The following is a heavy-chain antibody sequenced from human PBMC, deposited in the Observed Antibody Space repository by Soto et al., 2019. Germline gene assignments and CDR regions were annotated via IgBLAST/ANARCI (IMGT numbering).Heavy chain of an antibody. D-gene: IGHD3-10*01. CDR2: INAGNGNT. Sequence: ASLPVSCKASGYTFTSYAMHWVRQAPGQRLEWMGWINAGNGNTKYSQKFQGRVTITRDTSASTAYMELSSLRSEDTAVYYCASQGPTKGAGAPSFYYSGMDVWGEGTTLTVSS. CDR3: ASQGPTKGAGAPSFYYSGMDV. CDR1: GYTFTSYA. V-gene: IGHV1-3*01. J-gene: IGHJ6*04.